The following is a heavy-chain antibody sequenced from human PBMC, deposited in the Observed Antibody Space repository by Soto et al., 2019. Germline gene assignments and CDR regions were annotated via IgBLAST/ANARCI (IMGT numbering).Heavy chain of an antibody. Sequence: QVQLEQSGAEVKKPGDSVKVSSKASGYTFTHFYITWVRQAPGQGLEWMGAISPHNFNTNYAQKFRGRVTLTTEKSTNTAYMDLRGLTSDDTAVYYCARDEGGYDILTGYYKAHHFDYWGQGVPVTVSS. J-gene: IGHJ4*02. CDR3: ARDEGGYDILTGYYKAHHFDY. CDR2: ISPHNFNT. V-gene: IGHV1-18*01. CDR1: GYTFTHFY. D-gene: IGHD3-9*01.